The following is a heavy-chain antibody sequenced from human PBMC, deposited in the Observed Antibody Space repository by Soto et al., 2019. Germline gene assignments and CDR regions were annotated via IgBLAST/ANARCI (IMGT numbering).Heavy chain of an antibody. Sequence: RGSLRLSCIASGFSFSRFWMRWVRRVPGKGLVWVSRITGDGAITTYADSVRGRFTISRDNAKSTVYLQMDSLRAEDTAVYYCATLNSFGSDYWGQGTPVTVSS. CDR1: GFSFSRFW. J-gene: IGHJ4*02. CDR3: ATLNSFGSDY. V-gene: IGHV3-74*01. D-gene: IGHD5-18*01. CDR2: ITGDGAIT.